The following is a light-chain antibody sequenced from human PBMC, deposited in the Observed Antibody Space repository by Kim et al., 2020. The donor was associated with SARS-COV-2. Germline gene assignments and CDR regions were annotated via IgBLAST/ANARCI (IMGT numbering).Light chain of an antibody. Sequence: ASVKLTCTLSSGHSTYAIAWHQQQPEKCPRYLMKLSSDGSHSKGDGIPDRFSGSSSGAERYLTISSLQSEDEADYYCQTWGADIVIFGGGTQLTVL. CDR2: LSSDGSH. CDR3: QTWGADIVI. J-gene: IGLJ2*01. V-gene: IGLV4-69*01. CDR1: SGHSTYA.